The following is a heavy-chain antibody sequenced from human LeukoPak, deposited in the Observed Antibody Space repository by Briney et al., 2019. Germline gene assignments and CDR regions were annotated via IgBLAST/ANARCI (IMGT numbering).Heavy chain of an antibody. D-gene: IGHD3-22*01. CDR1: GGTFSSYA. J-gene: IGHJ6*03. CDR2: IIPIFGTA. Sequence: SVEVSCKACGGTFSSYAISWVRQAPGQGLEWMGRIIPIFGTANYAQKFQGRVTITTDESTSTAYMELSSLRSEDTAVYYCARNYYDSSGYYDYYYYMDVWGKGTTVTVSS. CDR3: ARNYYDSSGYYDYYYYMDV. V-gene: IGHV1-69*05.